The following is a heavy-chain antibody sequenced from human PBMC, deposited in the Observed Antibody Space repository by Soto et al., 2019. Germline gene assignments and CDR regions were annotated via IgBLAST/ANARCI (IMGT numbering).Heavy chain of an antibody. V-gene: IGHV1-24*01. CDR2: FDPEDGET. CDR3: ATYPRGGVINYFDY. D-gene: IGHD3-10*01. Sequence: ASVKVSCKVSGYTLTELSMHWVRQAPGKGLEWMGGFDPEDGETIYAQKFQGRVTMTEDTSTDTAYMELSSLRSEDTAVYYCATYPRGGVINYFDYWGQGTLVTVSS. J-gene: IGHJ4*02. CDR1: GYTLTELS.